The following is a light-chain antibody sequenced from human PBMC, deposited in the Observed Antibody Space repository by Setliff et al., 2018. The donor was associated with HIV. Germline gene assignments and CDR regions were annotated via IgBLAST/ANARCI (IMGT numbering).Light chain of an antibody. CDR2: DVS. CDR1: SSDVGGYNY. CDR3: SSYTSTSADV. J-gene: IGLJ1*01. Sequence: QSALAQPASVSGSPGQSITISCTGSSSDVGGYNYVSWYQQHPGKAPKLMIYDVSQRPSGVSSRFSGSKSGNTASLTISGLQAEDEADYYCSSYTSTSADVFGTGTKVTVL. V-gene: IGLV2-14*03.